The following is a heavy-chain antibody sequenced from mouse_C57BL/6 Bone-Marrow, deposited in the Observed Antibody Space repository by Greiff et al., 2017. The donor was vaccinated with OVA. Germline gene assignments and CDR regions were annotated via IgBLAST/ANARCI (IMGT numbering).Heavy chain of an antibody. V-gene: IGHV7-1*01. D-gene: IGHD2-9*01. J-gene: IGHJ4*01. CDR1: GFTFSDFY. CDR2: SRNNANDYTT. CDR3: ARDAPFYGYDNYYAMDY. Sequence: EVMLVESGGGLVQSGRSLRLSCATSGFTFSDFYMEWVRQAPGKGLEWIAASRNNANDYTTEYSASVKVRFIVSRDTSQSILYLQMNALRAEDPAIYYCARDAPFYGYDNYYAMDYWGQGTSVTVSS.